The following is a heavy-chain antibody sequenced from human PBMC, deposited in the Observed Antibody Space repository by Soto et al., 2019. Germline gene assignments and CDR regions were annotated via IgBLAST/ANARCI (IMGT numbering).Heavy chain of an antibody. CDR1: GFTFSSRW. CDR2: IHEDKNAK. D-gene: IGHD2-2*01. CDR3: ATHDGPAAAGLVLDF. J-gene: IGHJ4*02. Sequence: EVRLVESGGGLVQPGGSLRLSCEASGFTFSSRWMTWVRQGPGKGLEWVANIHEDKNAKDYVDSVKGRFTISRDNAKNSLYGQMNRLREEDTAVYYCATHDGPAAAGLVLDFWGQGALVIVSS. V-gene: IGHV3-7*02.